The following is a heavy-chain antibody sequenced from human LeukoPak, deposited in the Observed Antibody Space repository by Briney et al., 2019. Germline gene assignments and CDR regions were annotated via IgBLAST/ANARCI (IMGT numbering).Heavy chain of an antibody. CDR3: ARVDIDIVAGMDV. V-gene: IGHV3-53*01. J-gene: IGHJ6*02. D-gene: IGHD2-2*03. CDR1: GCSVSSNY. Sequence: GVALRLSCAASGCSVSSNYMSWVRQAPAKGLEWVSLIYSGGSTYYADSVKGRFTISRDNSKNTLYLQMNSLRAEDTAVYYCARVDIDIVAGMDVWGQGTTVTVSS. CDR2: IYSGGST.